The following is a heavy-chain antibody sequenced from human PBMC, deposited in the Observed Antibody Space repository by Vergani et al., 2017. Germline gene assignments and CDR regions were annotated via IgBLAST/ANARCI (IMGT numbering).Heavy chain of an antibody. D-gene: IGHD6-19*01. Sequence: QVQLQESGPGLVKPSGTLSLTCTVSGGSINSFYWSWIRQSPGKGLEWIGHMYYNGDTIHNPPLKSRLTISIDTSKNQFSLKLRPVTTADMAIYYCASKGADSNGWAYFRHWCQRVPVIVSS. CDR2: MYYNGDT. CDR1: GGSINSFY. V-gene: IGHV4-59*01. J-gene: IGHJ1*01. CDR3: ASKGADSNGWAYFRH.